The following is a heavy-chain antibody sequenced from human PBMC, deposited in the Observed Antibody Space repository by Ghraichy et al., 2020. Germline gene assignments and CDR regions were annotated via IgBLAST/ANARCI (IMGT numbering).Heavy chain of an antibody. D-gene: IGHD6-13*01. CDR3: ARHRQQLVGFWFDP. CDR1: GGSISGSSYY. Sequence: SETLSLTCSVSGGSISGSSYYWGWIRQPPGKGLEWIGSIYYSGSTYYNPSLKSRVTISVDTSKNQFSLKLSSVTAADTAVYYCARHRQQLVGFWFDPWGQGTLVTVSS. V-gene: IGHV4-39*01. CDR2: IYYSGST. J-gene: IGHJ5*02.